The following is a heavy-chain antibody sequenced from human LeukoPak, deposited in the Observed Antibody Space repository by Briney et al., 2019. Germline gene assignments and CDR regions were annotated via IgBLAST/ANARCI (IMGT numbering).Heavy chain of an antibody. CDR3: AKDTLGAGYTSSWSFDY. CDR2: ISWNSGSI. J-gene: IGHJ4*02. Sequence: GGSLRLSCAASGFTFSSYVMSWVRQAPGKGLEWVAGISWNSGSIGYADSVKGRFTISRDNTKNSLYLQINSLRTEDTALYYCAKDTLGAGYTSSWSFDYWGQGTLVTVSS. CDR1: GFTFSSYV. V-gene: IGHV3-9*01. D-gene: IGHD6-13*01.